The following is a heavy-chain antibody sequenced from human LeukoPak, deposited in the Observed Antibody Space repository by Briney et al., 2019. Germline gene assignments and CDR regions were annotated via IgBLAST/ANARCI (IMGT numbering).Heavy chain of an antibody. V-gene: IGHV3-23*01. Sequence: PGGSLRLSCAASGFTFSSYAMSCVRQAPGKWLEWLSAISGSGGSTYYADSVKGRFTISRDNSKNTLYLQMNSLRAEDTAVYYCAKGPSHDSSNFDYWGQGTLVTVSS. CDR1: GFTFSSYA. CDR2: ISGSGGST. D-gene: IGHD3-22*01. J-gene: IGHJ4*02. CDR3: AKGPSHDSSNFDY.